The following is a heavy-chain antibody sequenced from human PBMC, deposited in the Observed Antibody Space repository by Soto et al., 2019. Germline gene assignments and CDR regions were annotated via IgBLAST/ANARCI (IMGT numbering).Heavy chain of an antibody. CDR2: ISFDGTKK. J-gene: IGHJ6*02. D-gene: IGHD4-17*01. CDR3: AREDDYGYRYINYGLDV. CDR1: GFTLNTYA. V-gene: IGHV3-30-3*01. Sequence: GGSLRLSCAASGFTLNTYALHWVRQAPDKCLEWVAVISFDGTKKYYSDSVKGRFTISRDNLKNTLYLQMNNLRVEDAALYFCAREDDYGYRYINYGLDVWGQGTTVTVSS.